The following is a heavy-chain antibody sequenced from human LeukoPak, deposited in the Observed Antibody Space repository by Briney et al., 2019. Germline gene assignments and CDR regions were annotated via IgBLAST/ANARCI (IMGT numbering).Heavy chain of an antibody. CDR2: MNPNSGNT. V-gene: IGHV1-8*01. Sequence: ASVKVSCKASGYTFTSYDINWVRQATGQGLEWMGWMNPNSGNTGYAQKFQGRVTMTRNTSISTAYMELSSLRSEDTAVYYCASERLPGIAAAAGRVARIWGQGTLVTVSS. CDR1: GYTFTSYD. D-gene: IGHD6-13*01. J-gene: IGHJ4*02. CDR3: ASERLPGIAAAAGRVARI.